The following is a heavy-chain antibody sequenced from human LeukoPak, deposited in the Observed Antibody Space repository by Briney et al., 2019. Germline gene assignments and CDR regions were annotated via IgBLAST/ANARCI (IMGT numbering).Heavy chain of an antibody. J-gene: IGHJ6*03. CDR1: GFTFSSYA. V-gene: IGHV3-23*01. CDR2: ISGSGGST. Sequence: GGSLRLSCAASGFTFSSYAMSWVRQAPGKGLEWVSAISGSGGSTYYADSVKGRFTISRDNSKNTLYLQMNSLRAEDTAVYYCARDAGPGHFHYNMDVWGKGTTVTVSS. CDR3: ARDAGPGHFHYNMDV.